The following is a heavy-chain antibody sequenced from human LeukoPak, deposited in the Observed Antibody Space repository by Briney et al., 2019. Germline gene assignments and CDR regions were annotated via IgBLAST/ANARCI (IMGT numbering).Heavy chain of an antibody. D-gene: IGHD6-13*01. Sequence: SETLSLTCTVSGGSISSGGYYWSWIRQPPGKGLEWIGYIYYSGNTNYNPSLKSRVTIAADTSKNQFSLKLSYVTTADTAVYYCARGGQQLARSWYFDLWGRGTLVVVSS. J-gene: IGHJ2*01. CDR2: IYYSGNT. V-gene: IGHV4-61*08. CDR3: ARGGQQLARSWYFDL. CDR1: GGSISSGGYY.